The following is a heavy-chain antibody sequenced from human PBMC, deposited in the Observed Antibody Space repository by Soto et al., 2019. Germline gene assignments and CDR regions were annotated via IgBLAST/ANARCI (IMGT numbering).Heavy chain of an antibody. V-gene: IGHV3-23*01. D-gene: IGHD2-2*01. Sequence: GGSLRLSCAASGFTFSSDAMSWVRQAPGKGLDWVSAISGSGGSTYYADSVKGRFTISRDNSKNTLYLQMNSLRAEDTAVYYCAKDNHQLALYDYWGQGTLVIVSS. CDR3: AKDNHQLALYDY. CDR1: GFTFSSDA. CDR2: ISGSGGST. J-gene: IGHJ4*02.